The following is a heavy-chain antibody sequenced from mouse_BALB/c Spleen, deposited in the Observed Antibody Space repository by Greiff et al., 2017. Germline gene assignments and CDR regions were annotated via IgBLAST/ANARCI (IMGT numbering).Heavy chain of an antibody. D-gene: IGHD1-2*01. V-gene: IGHV1-9*01. CDR1: GYTFSSYW. Sequence: QVQLQQSGAELMKPGASVKISCKATGYTFSSYWIEWVKQRPGHGLEWIGEILPGSGSTNYNEKFKGKATFTADTSSNTAYMQLSSLTSEDSAVYYCARGGARYGYGDGMGFAYWGQGTLVTVSA. J-gene: IGHJ3*01. CDR3: ARGGARYGYGDGMGFAY. CDR2: ILPGSGST.